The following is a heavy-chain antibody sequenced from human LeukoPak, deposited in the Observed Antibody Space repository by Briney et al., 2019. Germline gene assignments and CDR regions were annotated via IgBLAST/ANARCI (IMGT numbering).Heavy chain of an antibody. D-gene: IGHD6-6*01. CDR2: ISGSGGST. CDR3: AKSRSIAARRDYYYYMDV. V-gene: IGHV3-23*01. Sequence: PGGSLRLSCAASGFAFSRYSMNWVRQAPGKGLEWVSAISGSGGSTYYADSVKGRFTISRDNSKNTLYLQMNSLRAEDTAVYYCAKSRSIAARRDYYYYMDVWGKGTTVTVSS. J-gene: IGHJ6*03. CDR1: GFAFSRYS.